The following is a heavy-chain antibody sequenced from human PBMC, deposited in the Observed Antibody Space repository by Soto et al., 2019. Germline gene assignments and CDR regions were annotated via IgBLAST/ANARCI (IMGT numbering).Heavy chain of an antibody. CDR3: PRVGYYGSGSYRYAFDI. D-gene: IGHD3-10*01. Sequence: GASVKVSCKTSGYTFTNYYMHWVRQAPGQGLEWMGWINPNSGGTNYEQKFQGWVTMTRDTSISTAYMELSRLRSDDTAVYYCPRVGYYGSGSYRYAFDIWG. CDR2: INPNSGGT. CDR1: GYTFTNYY. V-gene: IGHV1-2*04. J-gene: IGHJ3*02.